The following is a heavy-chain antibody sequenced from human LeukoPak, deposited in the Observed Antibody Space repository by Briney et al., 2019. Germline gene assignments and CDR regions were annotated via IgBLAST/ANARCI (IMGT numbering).Heavy chain of an antibody. CDR3: ARDETMVQGVIYGLPDY. J-gene: IGHJ4*02. CDR1: GYTFTSYG. CDR2: ISPYNGNT. D-gene: IGHD3-10*01. V-gene: IGHV1-18*01. Sequence: ASVKVSCKASGYTFTSYGISWVRQAPGQGLEWMGWISPYNGNTNYAQKLQGRVTMTTDTSTSTAYMELRSLRSDDTAVYYCARDETMVQGVIYGLPDYWGQGTLVTVSS.